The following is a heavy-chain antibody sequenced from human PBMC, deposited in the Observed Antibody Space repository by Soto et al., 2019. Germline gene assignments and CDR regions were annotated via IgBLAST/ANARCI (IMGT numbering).Heavy chain of an antibody. V-gene: IGHV4-4*07. CDR3: ARDSQIWFDP. J-gene: IGHJ5*02. Sequence: QVQLQESGPGLLKPSETLSLTCTVSGGSIRGHYWSWIRQPAGKGPQWIGRIYASGSSNYNPSLKSRVTLSVDTSKSQISLKMTSVTAADTAVYYCARDSQIWFDPWGRGTLVTVSS. CDR2: IYASGSS. CDR1: GGSIRGHY.